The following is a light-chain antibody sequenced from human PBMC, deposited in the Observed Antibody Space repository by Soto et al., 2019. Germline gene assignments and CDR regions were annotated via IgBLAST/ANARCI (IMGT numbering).Light chain of an antibody. CDR2: EVS. J-gene: IGLJ1*01. CDR3: SSYTSSRAYV. Sequence: QSALTQPASVSGSHGQSITISFTGTSSDVGGYNYVCWYQQQSGKAPKLMIYEVSNRPSGVSNRFSGSKSGNTASLTISGLHAEDEADYYCSSYTSSRAYVFGIGTKVTVL. V-gene: IGLV2-14*01. CDR1: SSDVGGYNY.